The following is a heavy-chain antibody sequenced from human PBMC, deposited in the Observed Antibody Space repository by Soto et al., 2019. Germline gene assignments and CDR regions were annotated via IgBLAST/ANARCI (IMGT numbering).Heavy chain of an antibody. Sequence: GSLRLSCTASGFTFGDYAMSWVRQAPGKGLEWVGFIRSKAYGGTTEYAASVKGRFTISRDDSKSIAYLQMNSLKTEDTAVYYCTSGDTAMVHYYYYGMDVWGQGTTVTVSS. V-gene: IGHV3-49*04. D-gene: IGHD5-18*01. CDR2: IRSKAYGGTT. CDR1: GFTFGDYA. CDR3: TSGDTAMVHYYYYGMDV. J-gene: IGHJ6*02.